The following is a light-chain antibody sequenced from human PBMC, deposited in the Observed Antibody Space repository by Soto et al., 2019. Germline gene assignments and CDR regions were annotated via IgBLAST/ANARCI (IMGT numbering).Light chain of an antibody. J-gene: IGLJ2*01. V-gene: IGLV1-40*01. Sequence: QSVLTQPPSVSGAPGQRVTISCTGSSSNIGAGYDEHWYQQLPGTAPKLLIYGNSNRPSGVPDRFSGSKSGTSASLAITGLQAEDEADYYCQSYDSSLSGSEVFGGGTKLTVL. CDR3: QSYDSSLSGSEV. CDR1: SSNIGAGYD. CDR2: GNS.